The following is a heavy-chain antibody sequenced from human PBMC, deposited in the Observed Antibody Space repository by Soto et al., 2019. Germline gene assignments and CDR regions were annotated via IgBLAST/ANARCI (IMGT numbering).Heavy chain of an antibody. D-gene: IGHD5-12*01. V-gene: IGHV3-23*01. CDR2: ISGSGGST. J-gene: IGHJ4*02. CDR3: ATDGVATIWPLDY. Sequence: VLLLESGGGLVQPGGSLRLSCAASGVTFSTYAMSWVRQAPGKGLVWVSAISGSGGSTDYADPVKGRFTISRDNSKNTLYLQMNSLRAEDTAVYYCATDGVATIWPLDYWGQGTLVTVSS. CDR1: GVTFSTYA.